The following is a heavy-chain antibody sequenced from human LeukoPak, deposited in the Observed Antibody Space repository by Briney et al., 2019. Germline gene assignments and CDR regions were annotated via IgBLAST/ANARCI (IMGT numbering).Heavy chain of an antibody. CDR2: ISGSGGST. J-gene: IGHJ4*02. D-gene: IGHD3-3*01. CDR1: GFTFSSYA. Sequence: GGSLRLSCAASGFTFSSYAMSWVRQAPGKGLEWVSGISGSGGSTYYADSVKGRFTISRDNSKNTLDLQMNSLRAEDTAVYYCARDRSYDFWSGYSTPDYWGQGTLVTVSS. CDR3: ARDRSYDFWSGYSTPDY. V-gene: IGHV3-23*01.